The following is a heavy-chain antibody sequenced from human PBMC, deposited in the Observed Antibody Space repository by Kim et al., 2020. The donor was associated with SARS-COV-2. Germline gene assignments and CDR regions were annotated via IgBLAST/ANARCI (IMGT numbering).Heavy chain of an antibody. CDR3: AKDRLLRRAARPEYYFDY. J-gene: IGHJ4*02. D-gene: IGHD6-6*01. V-gene: IGHV3-30*02. Sequence: KGRFTISRDNSKNTLYLQMNSLRAEETAVYYCAKDRLLRRAARPEYYFDYWGQGTLVTVSS.